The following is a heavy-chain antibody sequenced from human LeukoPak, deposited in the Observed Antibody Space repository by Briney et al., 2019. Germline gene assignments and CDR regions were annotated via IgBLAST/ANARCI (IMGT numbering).Heavy chain of an antibody. CDR3: ASHRRSHGSEY. CDR1: GGSISSGAYY. J-gene: IGHJ4*02. CDR2: IYNSGTT. V-gene: IGHV4-31*03. Sequence: SETLSLTCTVSGGSISSGAYYWTWIRQYPGKGLELIGYIYNSGTTYYNPSLKSRLAVSADTSKNQFSLRLSSVTAADTAVYYCASHRRSHGSEYWGQGTLVTVSS. D-gene: IGHD3-10*01.